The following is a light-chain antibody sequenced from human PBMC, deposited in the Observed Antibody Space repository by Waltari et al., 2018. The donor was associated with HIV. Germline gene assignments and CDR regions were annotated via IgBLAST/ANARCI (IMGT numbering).Light chain of an antibody. J-gene: IGKJ1*01. CDR2: AAS. V-gene: IGKV3-11*01. CDR3: QQRFNWPPWT. Sequence: EIVSTQSPATLSLSPGERATLSCRASQSVSSYLAWYQQKPGQAPRLLIYAASNRASGIPARFSGSGSGTDFTLTISSLEPEDFAVYYCQQRFNWPPWTFGQGTKVEIK. CDR1: QSVSSY.